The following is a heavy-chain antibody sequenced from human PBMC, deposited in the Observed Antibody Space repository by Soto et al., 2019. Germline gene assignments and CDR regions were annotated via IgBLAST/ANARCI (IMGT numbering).Heavy chain of an antibody. J-gene: IGHJ2*01. Sequence: PGGSLRLSCAASGFTFSDYYMDWVRQAPGKGLEWVGRTRKRANNYTTEYAASVKGRFTISRDDSKNSLYLQMNSLKTEDTAVYYCARVTTVLWYFDLWGRGTLVTVSS. V-gene: IGHV3-72*01. CDR2: TRKRANNYTT. CDR1: GFTFSDYY. D-gene: IGHD4-4*01. CDR3: ARVTTVLWYFDL.